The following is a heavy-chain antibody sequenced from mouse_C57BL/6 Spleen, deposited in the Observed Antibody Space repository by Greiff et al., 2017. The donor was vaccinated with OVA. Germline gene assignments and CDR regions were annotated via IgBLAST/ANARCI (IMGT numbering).Heavy chain of an antibody. CDR1: GFNIKDDY. V-gene: IGHV14-4*01. CDR3: TSWSNWGDY. Sequence: VQLKESGAELVRPGASVKLSCTASGFNIKDDYMHWVKQRPEKGLEWIGWIDPENGDTEYASKFQGKATITADTSSNTAYLQLSSLTSEDTAFYYCTSWSNWGDYWGQGTTLTVSS. CDR2: IDPENGDT. D-gene: IGHD4-1*01. J-gene: IGHJ2*01.